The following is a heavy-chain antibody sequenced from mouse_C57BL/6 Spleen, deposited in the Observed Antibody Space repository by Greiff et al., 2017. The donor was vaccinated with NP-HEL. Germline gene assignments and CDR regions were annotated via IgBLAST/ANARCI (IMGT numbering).Heavy chain of an antibody. CDR1: GYAFSSSW. J-gene: IGHJ2*01. Sequence: QVQLQQSGPELVKPGASVKISCKASGYAFSSSWMNWVKQRPGKGLEWIGRIYPGDGDTNYNGKFKGKATLTADKSSSTAYMQLSSLTSEDSAVYCCARYGSSYGFDYWGQGTTLTVSS. CDR3: ARYGSSYGFDY. D-gene: IGHD1-1*01. V-gene: IGHV1-82*01. CDR2: IYPGDGDT.